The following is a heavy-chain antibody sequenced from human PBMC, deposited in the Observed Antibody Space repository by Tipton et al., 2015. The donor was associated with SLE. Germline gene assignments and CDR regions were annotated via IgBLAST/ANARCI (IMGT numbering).Heavy chain of an antibody. D-gene: IGHD1-26*01. CDR3: ARDLGSPGNWFDP. CDR2: IIPIFGKP. CDR1: GGTFNKYA. Sequence: QSGAEVKKPGSSVKVSCKASGGTFNKYAITWVRQAPGQGLDWMGGIIPIFGKPNYAQEFQGRVTITTDESTSTAYMELSSLRSEDTAVYYCARDLGSPGNWFDPWGQGTLVAVSS. J-gene: IGHJ5*02. V-gene: IGHV1-69*05.